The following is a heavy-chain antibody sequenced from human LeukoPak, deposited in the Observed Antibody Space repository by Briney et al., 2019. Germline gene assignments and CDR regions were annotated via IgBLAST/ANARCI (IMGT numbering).Heavy chain of an antibody. D-gene: IGHD6-19*01. V-gene: IGHV1-24*01. J-gene: IGHJ4*02. CDR2: FDPEDGET. Sequence: GASVKVSCKVSGYTLTELSMHWVRQAPGKGLEWMGGFDPEDGETIYAQKFQGRVTMTGDTSTDTAYMELSSLRSEDTAVYYCATGVSGWSFDYWGQGTLVTVSS. CDR3: ATGVSGWSFDY. CDR1: GYTLTELS.